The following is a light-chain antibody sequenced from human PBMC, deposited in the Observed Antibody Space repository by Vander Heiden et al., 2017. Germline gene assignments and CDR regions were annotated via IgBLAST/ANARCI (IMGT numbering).Light chain of an antibody. CDR1: QSVSSSY. CDR3: QQDGSSPFT. V-gene: IGKV3-20*01. J-gene: IGKJ5*01. Sequence: EIVLTQSPGTLSLSPGERATLSCRASQSVSSSYLAWYQQKPGQAPRLLIYGASSRATGIPDRFSDSGSGTDFTLTISRLEPEDFAVYYCQQDGSSPFTFGQGTQMEIK. CDR2: GAS.